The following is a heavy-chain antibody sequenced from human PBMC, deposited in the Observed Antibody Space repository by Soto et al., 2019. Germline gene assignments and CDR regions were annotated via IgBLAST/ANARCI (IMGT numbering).Heavy chain of an antibody. J-gene: IGHJ4*02. CDR2: INHSGST. D-gene: IGHD3-10*01. CDR1: GGSFSGYY. CDR3: ARGGLSRYYGSGSYYPD. Sequence: PSETLSLTCAVYGGSFSGYYCSWIRQPPGKGLEWIGEINHSGSTNYNPSLKSRVTISVDTSKNQFSLKLSSVTAADTAVYYCARGGLSRYYGSGSYYPDWGQGTLVTVSS. V-gene: IGHV4-34*01.